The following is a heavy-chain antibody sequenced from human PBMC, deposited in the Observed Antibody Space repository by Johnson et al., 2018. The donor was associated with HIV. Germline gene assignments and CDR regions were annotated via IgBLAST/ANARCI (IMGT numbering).Heavy chain of an antibody. V-gene: IGHV3-11*04. Sequence: QVQLVESGGGVARPGGSLRLSCAASGFTFSDYYMTWIRQAPGKGLECVSYISSSGRTIYYADSVKGRFTISRDNAKNSLYLQMNSLRAGDTAVYYCAREGYCSGGSCYSNAFDIWGQGTMVTVSS. CDR3: AREGYCSGGSCYSNAFDI. CDR1: GFTFSDYY. J-gene: IGHJ3*02. D-gene: IGHD2-15*01. CDR2: ISSSGRTI.